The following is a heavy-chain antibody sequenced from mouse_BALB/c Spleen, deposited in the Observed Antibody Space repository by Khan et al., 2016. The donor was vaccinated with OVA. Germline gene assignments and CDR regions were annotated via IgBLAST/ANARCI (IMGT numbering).Heavy chain of an antibody. CDR3: ARTARIKY. V-gene: IGHV3-2*02. J-gene: IGHJ2*01. D-gene: IGHD1-2*01. Sequence: EVQLQESGPGLVKPSQSLSLTCTVTGYSITSGYGWNWIRQFPGNKLEWMGYISYSGNTNYNPSLKRRISITRNTSKNQFFLQLNSVTTEDTATYYCARTARIKYWGQGTTLTVSS. CDR2: ISYSGNT. CDR1: GYSITSGYG.